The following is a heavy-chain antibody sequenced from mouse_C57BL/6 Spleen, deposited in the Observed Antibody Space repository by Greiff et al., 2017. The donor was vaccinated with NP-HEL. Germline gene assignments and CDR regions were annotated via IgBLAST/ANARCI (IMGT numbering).Heavy chain of an antibody. V-gene: IGHV1-7*01. Sequence: QVQLQQSGAELAKPGASVKLSCKASGYTFTSYWMHWVQQRPGQGLEWIGSINPSSGYTKYIQKFKDKATLTADKSSSTAYMQLSSLTYEDTAVYYCARWGFDYAMDYWGQGTSVTVSS. CDR3: ARWGFDYAMDY. CDR1: GYTFTSYW. CDR2: INPSSGYT. J-gene: IGHJ4*01.